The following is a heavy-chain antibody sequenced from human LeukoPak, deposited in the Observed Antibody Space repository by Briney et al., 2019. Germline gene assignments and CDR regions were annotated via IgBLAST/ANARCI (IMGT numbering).Heavy chain of an antibody. Sequence: ASVKVSCKPSGYTSFSFGVSRVRQVPGQGLEWRGWISAHTGNTDHAQRFQGRLSMTRDTSTNTVYMDLRSLRSDDTAIYYCARCWELRAGWYFDFWGRGTLVTVSS. CDR2: ISAHTGNT. J-gene: IGHJ2*01. CDR1: GYTSFSFG. D-gene: IGHD3-10*01. CDR3: ARCWELRAGWYFDF. V-gene: IGHV1-18*01.